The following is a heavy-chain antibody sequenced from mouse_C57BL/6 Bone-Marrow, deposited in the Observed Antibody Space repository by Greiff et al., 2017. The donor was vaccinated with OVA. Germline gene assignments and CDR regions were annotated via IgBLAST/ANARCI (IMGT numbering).Heavy chain of an antibody. CDR1: GFTFSSYA. D-gene: IGHD3-3*01. CDR2: ISSGGDYI. CDR3: TRERDGFAY. V-gene: IGHV5-9-1*02. J-gene: IGHJ3*01. Sequence: EVKLVESGAGLVKPGGSLKLSCAASGFTFSSYAMSWVRQTPEKRLEWVAYISSGGDYIYYADTVKGRFTISRDNARNTLYLQMSSLKSEDTAMYYCTRERDGFAYWGQGTLVTVSA.